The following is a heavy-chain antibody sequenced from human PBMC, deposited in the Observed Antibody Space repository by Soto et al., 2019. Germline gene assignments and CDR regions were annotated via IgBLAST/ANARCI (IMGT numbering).Heavy chain of an antibody. Sequence: GGSLRLSCAASGFTFSSYAMSWVRQAPGKGLEWVSALSGSGGTTYYADSVKGRFTISRDNSKNTLYLQLSSLRAEDTAVYYCVAPSNGNRGTNRDFDYWGQGTLVTVSS. V-gene: IGHV3-23*01. CDR2: LSGSGGTT. D-gene: IGHD1-1*01. CDR1: GFTFSSYA. J-gene: IGHJ4*02. CDR3: VAPSNGNRGTNRDFDY.